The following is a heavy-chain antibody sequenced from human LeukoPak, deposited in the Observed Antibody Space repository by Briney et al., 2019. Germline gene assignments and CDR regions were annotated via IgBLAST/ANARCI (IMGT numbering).Heavy chain of an antibody. CDR2: IYYSGST. V-gene: IGHV4-39*07. Sequence: GSLRLSCAASGFTFSSYSMNWVRQAPGKGLEWIGSIYYSGSTYYNPSLKSRVTISVDTSKNQFSLKLSSVTAADTAVYYCARADNFDYWGQGTLVTVSS. CDR1: GFTFSSYS. J-gene: IGHJ4*02. CDR3: ARADNFDY.